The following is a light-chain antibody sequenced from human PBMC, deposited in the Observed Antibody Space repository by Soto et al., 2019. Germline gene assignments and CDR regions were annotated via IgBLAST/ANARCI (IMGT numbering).Light chain of an antibody. Sequence: EIVMTQSPATLSVSPGERATLSCRASQSVSSNLAWYQHKPGQAPRLLIYGASTRATGIPARFSGSGSGTEFTLTISSLQSEDFAVYHCQQYNNWPRTFGQGTKLEIK. CDR2: GAS. CDR3: QQYNNWPRT. V-gene: IGKV3-15*01. CDR1: QSVSSN. J-gene: IGKJ2*01.